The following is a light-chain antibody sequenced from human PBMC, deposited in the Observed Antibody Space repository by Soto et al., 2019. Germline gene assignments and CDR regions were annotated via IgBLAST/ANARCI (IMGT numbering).Light chain of an antibody. J-gene: IGKJ5*01. V-gene: IGKV3D-20*02. CDR1: QTVSNNY. CDR3: QQRSS. CDR2: GAS. Sequence: EIVLTQSPGTLSLSPGERATLSCRASQTVSNNYLAWYQQKPGQAPRLVIYGASNRATGIPDRFSASGSGTDFTLSISSLEPEDFALYYCQQRSSFGQGTRLEIK.